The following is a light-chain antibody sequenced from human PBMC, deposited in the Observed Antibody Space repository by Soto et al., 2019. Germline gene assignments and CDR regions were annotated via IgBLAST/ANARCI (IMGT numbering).Light chain of an antibody. CDR1: QNISRW. J-gene: IGKJ1*01. V-gene: IGKV1-5*01. CDR2: DAS. Sequence: DIQMTQSPSTLSASIGYRVTITCRASQNISRWLAWYQQKPGKAPKLLMYDASSLQSGVPSRFSGGGSGTEFTLTISSLQPDDCATYYCQQYHGSSGTFGQGTKVDIK. CDR3: QQYHGSSGT.